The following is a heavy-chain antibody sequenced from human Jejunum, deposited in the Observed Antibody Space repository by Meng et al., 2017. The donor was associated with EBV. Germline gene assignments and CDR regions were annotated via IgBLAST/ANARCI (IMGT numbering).Heavy chain of an antibody. Sequence: QVQLQDSGPKLVTPSATLSLTCAVSGASITGTNWWSWVRQPPGKGLEWIAEIWHGGNTNYNPALKSRVTISVDKSNNQFSLKLASVTAADTAVYFCARGNAYNVPSFDYWGQGTLVTVSS. V-gene: IGHV4-4*02. J-gene: IGHJ4*02. CDR2: IWHGGNT. CDR3: ARGNAYNVPSFDY. D-gene: IGHD5-24*01. CDR1: GASITGTNW.